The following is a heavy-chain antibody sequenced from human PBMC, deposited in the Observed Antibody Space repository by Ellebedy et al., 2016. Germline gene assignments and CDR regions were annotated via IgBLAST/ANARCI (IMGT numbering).Heavy chain of an antibody. CDR2: ISATPGYT. Sequence: GGSLRLSCAASGFTFSDHYMTWIRQAPGRGLEWVSYISATPGYTYYADSVKGRFTISRDNAKNSLYLQMKSLRAEDTAVYYCARSPRYGGNSYSWGRGTLVTVSS. CDR1: GFTFSDHY. J-gene: IGHJ4*02. V-gene: IGHV3-11*06. CDR3: ARSPRYGGNSYS. D-gene: IGHD4-23*01.